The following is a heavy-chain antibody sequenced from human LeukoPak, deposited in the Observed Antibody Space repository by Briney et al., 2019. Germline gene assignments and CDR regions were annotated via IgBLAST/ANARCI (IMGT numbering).Heavy chain of an antibody. CDR1: GFTFSSYS. CDR2: ISSSSSYI. CDR3: ATVGDDYYYDSSGYFDY. Sequence: GGSLRLSCAASGFTFSSYSMNWVRQAPGKGLEWVSSISSSSSYIYYADSVKGRFTISRDNAKNSLYLQMNSLRAEDTAVYYCATVGDDYYYDSSGYFDYWGQGTLVTVSS. V-gene: IGHV3-21*01. J-gene: IGHJ4*02. D-gene: IGHD3-22*01.